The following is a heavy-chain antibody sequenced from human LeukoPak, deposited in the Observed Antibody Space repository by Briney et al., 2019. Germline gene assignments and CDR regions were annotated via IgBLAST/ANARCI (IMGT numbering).Heavy chain of an antibody. J-gene: IGHJ4*02. CDR1: GFTFSNYW. V-gene: IGHV3-7*05. Sequence: PGGSLRLSCAASGFTFSNYWMSWVRQAPGKGLEWVANIKQDGSEKHYVDSVKGRFTISRDNSKNTLYLQMNRLRAEDAAVYYCARDSEIVVLVAAIDYWGQGTLVTVSS. CDR2: IKQDGSEK. CDR3: ARDSEIVVLVAAIDY. D-gene: IGHD2-15*01.